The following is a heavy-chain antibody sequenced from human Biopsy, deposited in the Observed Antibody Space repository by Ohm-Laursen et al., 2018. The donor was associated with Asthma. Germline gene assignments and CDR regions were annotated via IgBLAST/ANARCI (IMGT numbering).Heavy chain of an antibody. CDR3: AWGYSVSDRIVYYYSGLEV. D-gene: IGHD5/OR15-5a*01. J-gene: IGHJ6*02. Sequence: SVKVSCKASGDSFSNYAISWVRQAPGQGLEWMGGLNPVLGAPDHAQMFEGRVTITADESTSTAYMELSSLSSEDTAVYYCAWGYSVSDRIVYYYSGLEVWGQGTTVTVSS. V-gene: IGHV1-69*13. CDR2: LNPVLGAP. CDR1: GDSFSNYA.